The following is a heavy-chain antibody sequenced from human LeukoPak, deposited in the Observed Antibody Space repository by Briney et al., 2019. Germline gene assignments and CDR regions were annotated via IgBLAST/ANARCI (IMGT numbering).Heavy chain of an antibody. CDR2: ISTSSSYT. J-gene: IGHJ4*02. CDR3: ARVSSYGSTHPDY. D-gene: IGHD5-18*01. V-gene: IGHV3-11*06. Sequence: PGGSLRLSCAASGFTFSDYYMSRIRQAPGKGLEWISYISTSSSYTNYADSVKGRFTISRDNAKSSLYLQMNSLRAEDTAVYYCARVSSYGSTHPDYWGQGTLVTVSS. CDR1: GFTFSDYY.